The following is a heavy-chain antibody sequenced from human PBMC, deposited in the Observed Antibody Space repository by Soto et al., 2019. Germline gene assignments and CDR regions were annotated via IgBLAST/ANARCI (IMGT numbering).Heavy chain of an antibody. CDR3: ARVRVIRGVIPSHFGL. J-gene: IGHJ4*02. Sequence: QEQLVQSGAEVKKPGSSVKVSCKASGGLFSSYPISWVRQVPGQGLEWMGGIIPVFQTAYYTQRFQGRVTITADESTNTAYMELSSLRSEDTAIYYCARVRVIRGVIPSHFGLWGQGTQVTVSS. CDR2: IIPVFQTA. D-gene: IGHD3-10*01. CDR1: GGLFSSYP. V-gene: IGHV1-69*01.